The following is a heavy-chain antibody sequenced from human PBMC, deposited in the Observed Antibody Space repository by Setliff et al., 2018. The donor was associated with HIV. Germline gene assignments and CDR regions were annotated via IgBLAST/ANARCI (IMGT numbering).Heavy chain of an antibody. CDR2: LSWNSGSI. CDR3: AKDRSLRGTTYSLDI. D-gene: IGHD1-1*01. CDR1: GFTFDDYA. Sequence: GGSLRLSCAASGFTFDDYAMHWVRQAPGKGLEWVSGLSWNSGSIGYADSVKGRFTISRDNAKNSLYLQMNRLRVDDTALYYCAKDRSLRGTTYSLDIWGQGTMVTVSS. J-gene: IGHJ3*02. V-gene: IGHV3-9*01.